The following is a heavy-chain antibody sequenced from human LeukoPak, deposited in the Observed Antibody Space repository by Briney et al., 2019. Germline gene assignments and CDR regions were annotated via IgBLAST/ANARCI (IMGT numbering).Heavy chain of an antibody. D-gene: IGHD2-21*01. CDR1: RFTFSSYA. Sequence: GGSLRLSCAASRFTFSSYAMHWVRQAPGKGLEWVAVISYDGSEKYFADSVKGRFTISRDNSKNTLYLQMNSLRAEDTAVYYCAKELAPYCGGDCYSGYWGQGTLVTVSS. CDR3: AKELAPYCGGDCYSGY. V-gene: IGHV3-30*18. J-gene: IGHJ4*02. CDR2: ISYDGSEK.